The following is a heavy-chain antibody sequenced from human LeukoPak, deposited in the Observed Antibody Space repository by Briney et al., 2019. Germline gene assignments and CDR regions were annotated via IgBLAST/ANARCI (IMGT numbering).Heavy chain of an antibody. CDR3: ARQREQWLVRGEIWFDP. J-gene: IGHJ5*02. Sequence: PSETLSLTCTVSGGSISSYYWSWIRQPPGKGLEWIGYIYYSGSTNYNPSLKSRVTISVDTSKNQFSLKLSSVTAADTAVYYCARQREQWLVRGEIWFDPWGQGTLVTVSS. CDR2: IYYSGST. V-gene: IGHV4-59*08. CDR1: GGSISSYY. D-gene: IGHD6-19*01.